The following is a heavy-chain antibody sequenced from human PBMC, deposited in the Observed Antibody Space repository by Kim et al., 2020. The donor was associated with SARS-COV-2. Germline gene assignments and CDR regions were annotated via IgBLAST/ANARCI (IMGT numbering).Heavy chain of an antibody. V-gene: IGHV3-23*01. CDR2: ISIGGST. D-gene: IGHD7-27*01. CDR1: GFTFSSYA. CDR3: VKRTGVKGGGPFDF. Sequence: GGSLRLSCAASGFTFSSYAMNWVRQAPGKGLEWVSGISIGGSTHYADSVKGRFTISRDNSQNTLYLQMNSLRVEDTAVYYCVKRTGVKGGGPFDFWGQGTLVTVSS. J-gene: IGHJ4*02.